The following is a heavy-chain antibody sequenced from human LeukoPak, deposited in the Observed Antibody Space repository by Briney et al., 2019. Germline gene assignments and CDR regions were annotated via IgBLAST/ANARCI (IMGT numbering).Heavy chain of an antibody. CDR3: AREYYYDSSGYYYPEAFDI. J-gene: IGHJ3*02. CDR2: INPNSGGT. V-gene: IGHV1-2*02. D-gene: IGHD3-22*01. CDR1: RYTFTGYY. Sequence: ASVKVSCKASRYTFTGYYMRWVRQAPGQRLEWMGWINPNSGGTNYAQKFQGRVTMTRDTSISTAYMELSRLRSDDTAVCYCAREYYYDSSGYYYPEAFDIWGQGTMVTVSS.